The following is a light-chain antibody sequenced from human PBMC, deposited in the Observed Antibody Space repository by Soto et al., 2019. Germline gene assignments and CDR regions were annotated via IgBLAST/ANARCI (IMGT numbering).Light chain of an antibody. CDR3: QQYGSSHIIS. J-gene: IGKJ5*01. Sequence: FLTQSPGTLSLSPGESATLSCGASQTVSITYLTWYQQKPGQAPRLLIFGASKRATGIPDRFSGSGSGRDFALTISGLETEDFAVYYGQQYGSSHIISFGQGTRLEI. V-gene: IGKV3-20*01. CDR1: QTVSITY. CDR2: GAS.